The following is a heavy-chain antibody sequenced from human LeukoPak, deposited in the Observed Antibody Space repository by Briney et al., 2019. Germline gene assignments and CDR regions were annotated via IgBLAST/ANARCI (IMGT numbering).Heavy chain of an antibody. CDR2: IRYSGSA. D-gene: IGHD3-16*01. V-gene: IGHV4-59*08. J-gene: IGHJ4*02. CDR3: VRGSTLRHYQY. Sequence: SETLSLTCTVSGDSISTYYWSWIRQPPGKGLEWIGYIRYSGSANYNPSLRSRVTISIDTSKNQFSLKLSSVTAADTAVYYCVRGSTLRHYQYWGQGTLVTVSS. CDR1: GDSISTYY.